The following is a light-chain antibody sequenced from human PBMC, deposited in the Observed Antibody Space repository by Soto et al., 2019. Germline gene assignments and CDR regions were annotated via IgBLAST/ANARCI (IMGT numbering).Light chain of an antibody. CDR1: QRISNY. CDR3: QQTYSGPHT. V-gene: IGKV1-39*01. J-gene: IGKJ2*01. Sequence: DIQMPQSPSSLSASVGDRVTVTCRASQRISNYLNWYQQKPGKDPKVLIYAASSLQGGVPSRFSGSGPWTDFALTISSLQPEDFATYYCQQTYSGPHTFGQGTKLEIK. CDR2: AAS.